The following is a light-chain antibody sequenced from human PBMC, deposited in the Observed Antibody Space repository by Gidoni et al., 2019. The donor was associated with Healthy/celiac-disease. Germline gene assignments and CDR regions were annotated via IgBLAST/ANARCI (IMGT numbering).Light chain of an antibody. CDR1: QSVSSN. Sequence: EIVLTPSPATLSVSPGERATLSCRASQSVSSNLAWYQQKPGQAPRLLIYGASTRATGIPARFSGSGSGTEFTLTISSLQSEDFAVYYCQQYNNWPPYTFXQXTKLEIK. J-gene: IGKJ2*01. CDR2: GAS. CDR3: QQYNNWPPYT. V-gene: IGKV3-15*01.